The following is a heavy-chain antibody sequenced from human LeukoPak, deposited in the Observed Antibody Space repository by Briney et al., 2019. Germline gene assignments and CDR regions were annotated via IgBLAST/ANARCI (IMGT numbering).Heavy chain of an antibody. V-gene: IGHV3-9*03. CDR1: RFTFDDYA. CDR3: AKDNTVNAFDI. J-gene: IGHJ3*02. Sequence: GGSLRLSCAASRFTFDDYAMHWVRQAPGKGLEWVSGISWNSGSIGYADSVKGRFTISRDNAKNSLYLQMNSLRAEDMALYYCAKDNTVNAFDIWGQGTMVTVSS. D-gene: IGHD4-17*01. CDR2: ISWNSGSI.